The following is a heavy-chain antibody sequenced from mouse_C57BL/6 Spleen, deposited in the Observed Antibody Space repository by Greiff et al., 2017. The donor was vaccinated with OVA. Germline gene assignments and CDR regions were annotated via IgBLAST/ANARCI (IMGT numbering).Heavy chain of an antibody. D-gene: IGHD1-1*01. V-gene: IGHV2-2*01. J-gene: IGHJ2*01. CDR1: GFSLTSYG. CDR2: IWSGGST. CDR3: ARGGTTVVARKSLDY. Sequence: QVQLKQSGPGLVQPSQRLSITCTVSGFSLTSYGVHWVRQSPGKGLEWLGVIWSGGSTDYNAAVISRLSISKDNSKSQVFFTMNSLQADDTAIYYCARGGTTVVARKSLDYWGQGTTLTVSS.